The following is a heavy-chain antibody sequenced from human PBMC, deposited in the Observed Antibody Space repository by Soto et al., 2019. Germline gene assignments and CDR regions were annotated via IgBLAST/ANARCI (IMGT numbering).Heavy chain of an antibody. V-gene: IGHV3-48*03. D-gene: IGHD2-2*02. Sequence: EVQLVESGGGLVQPGGSLRLSCAASGFGFSNYEMNWVRQAPGKGLEWVSYITSSGGATMYADSVKGRFTISRDNAKGSRYLQMNSLRVEDTAVYYCARGDCKTSCYIGFWGQGALVTVSS. J-gene: IGHJ4*02. CDR2: ITSSGGAT. CDR1: GFGFSNYE. CDR3: ARGDCKTSCYIGF.